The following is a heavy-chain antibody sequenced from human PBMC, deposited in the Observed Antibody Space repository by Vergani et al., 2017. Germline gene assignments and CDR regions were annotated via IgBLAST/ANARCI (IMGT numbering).Heavy chain of an antibody. CDR3: TRHVPCGDGACLHFDH. V-gene: IGHV5-51*01. D-gene: IGHD2-21*01. CDR1: ESSFTSNQ. J-gene: IGHJ4*02. CDR2: ITPFDSKI. Sequence: EVMLVQSGAEVEKPGESLKISCKYSESSFTSNQIAWVRQMSGKGLQWMGNITPFDSKIAYSPSFQGQVIMSIDKSITTAYLQWRSLEASDTAIYYCTRHVPCGDGACLHFDHWGQGTQVTVSS.